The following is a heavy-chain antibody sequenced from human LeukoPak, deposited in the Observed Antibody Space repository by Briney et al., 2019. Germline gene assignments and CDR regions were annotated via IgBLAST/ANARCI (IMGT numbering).Heavy chain of an antibody. Sequence: PGGSLRLSCAASAFTFNNYGMHWVRQAPGKGLEWVSSISSSSSYIYYADSVKGRFTISRDNAKNSLYLQMNSLRAEDTAVYYCARDRAGLYNWNYGAFDIWGQGTMVTVSS. J-gene: IGHJ3*02. CDR1: AFTFNNYG. CDR3: ARDRAGLYNWNYGAFDI. D-gene: IGHD1-7*01. CDR2: ISSSSSYI. V-gene: IGHV3-21*01.